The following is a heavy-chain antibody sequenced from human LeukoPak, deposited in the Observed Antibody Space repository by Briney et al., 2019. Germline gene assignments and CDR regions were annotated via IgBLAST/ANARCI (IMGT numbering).Heavy chain of an antibody. V-gene: IGHV4-38-2*02. CDR3: ARGDPSSSLDY. J-gene: IGHJ4*02. Sequence: PSETLSLTCTVSGYSISSGYYWGWIRQPPGKGLEWIGSIYHSGSTYYNPSLKSRVTISVDTSKNQFSLKLSSVTAADTAVYYCARGDPSSSLDYWGQGTLVTVSS. CDR2: IYHSGST. D-gene: IGHD6-13*01. CDR1: GYSISSGYY.